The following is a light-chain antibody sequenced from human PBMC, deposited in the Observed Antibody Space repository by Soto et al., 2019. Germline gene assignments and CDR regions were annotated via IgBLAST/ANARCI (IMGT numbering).Light chain of an antibody. CDR1: QSVTSTS. CDR2: GAS. CDR3: QPYGTSSWT. V-gene: IGKV3-20*01. Sequence: EIVLSQSPGTLSLSPGERATLSCRASQSVTSTSLSWYQQKTGQAPRLLIYGASSRATGIPDRFSCSGSGTDFTLTISRLEPEDFAVYYCQPYGTSSWTFGQGTKVEIK. J-gene: IGKJ1*01.